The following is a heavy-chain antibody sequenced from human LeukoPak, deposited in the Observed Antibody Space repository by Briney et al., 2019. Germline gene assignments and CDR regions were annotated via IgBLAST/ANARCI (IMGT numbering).Heavy chain of an antibody. Sequence: ASVKVSCKASGYTFTGYYMHWVRQAPGQGLEWMGWINPNSGGTNYAQKFQGRVTMTRDTSISTAYMELSRLRSDDTAVYYCARPIAAAGGNWFDPWGQGTLVTVSS. J-gene: IGHJ5*02. CDR1: GYTFTGYY. D-gene: IGHD6-13*01. V-gene: IGHV1-2*02. CDR3: ARPIAAAGGNWFDP. CDR2: INPNSGGT.